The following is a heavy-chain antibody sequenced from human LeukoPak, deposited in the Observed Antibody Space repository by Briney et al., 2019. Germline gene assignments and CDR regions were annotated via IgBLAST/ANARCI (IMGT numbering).Heavy chain of an antibody. CDR2: IYTSGST. Sequence: NPSETLSLTCTVSGGSISSGHYFWPWIRQPAGKGLEWIGRIYTSGSTNYNPSLKSRVTISLDTSKNQFSLNLNSVTAADTAMCYCARDMDFYMDVWGKGSTVTVSS. CDR3: ARDMDFYMDV. D-gene: IGHD3/OR15-3a*01. CDR1: GGSISSGHYF. V-gene: IGHV4-61*02. J-gene: IGHJ6*03.